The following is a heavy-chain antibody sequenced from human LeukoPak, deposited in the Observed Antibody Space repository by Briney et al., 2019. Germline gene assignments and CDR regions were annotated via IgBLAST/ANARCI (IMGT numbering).Heavy chain of an antibody. CDR3: TTKSMIIVVIGAFDI. CDR1: GFTFNDAW. V-gene: IGHV3-15*01. J-gene: IGHJ3*02. CDR2: IKSKIDGGTT. Sequence: GGSLRLSCAASGFTFNDAWMSWVRQAPGKGLEWVGRIKSKIDGGTTDYAAPVKGRFTISRDDSKNTLYLQMNSLKTEDTAVYYCTTKSMIIVVIGAFDIWGQGTRVTVSS. D-gene: IGHD3-22*01.